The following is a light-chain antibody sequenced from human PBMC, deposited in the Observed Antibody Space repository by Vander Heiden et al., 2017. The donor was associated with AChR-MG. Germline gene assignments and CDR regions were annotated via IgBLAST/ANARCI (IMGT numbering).Light chain of an antibody. V-gene: IGKV1-39*01. CDR3: QQSYNTPGT. CDR1: QSISSY. CDR2: AAS. Sequence: DIQITQSPSSLSASVGDRVTITCRASQSISSYLNWYQQKPGKAPKLLIYAASSLQSGVPSRFSGSGSGTDFTLTISSLQPEDFATYYCQQSYNTPGTFGQGTKLEIK. J-gene: IGKJ2*01.